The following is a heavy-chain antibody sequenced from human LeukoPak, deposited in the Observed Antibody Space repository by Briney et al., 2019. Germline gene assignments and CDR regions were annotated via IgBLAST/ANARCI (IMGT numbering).Heavy chain of an antibody. Sequence: PGASLQISCKGSGYSFTSYWIGWVRQMPGKGLEWMGIIYPGDSDTRYSPSLQGQVTISADKSISTAYLQWNSLKASDTAMYFCARRDYGGKHFDYWGQGTLVTVSS. V-gene: IGHV5-51*01. CDR3: ARRDYGGKHFDY. J-gene: IGHJ4*02. CDR1: GYSFTSYW. CDR2: IYPGDSDT. D-gene: IGHD4-23*01.